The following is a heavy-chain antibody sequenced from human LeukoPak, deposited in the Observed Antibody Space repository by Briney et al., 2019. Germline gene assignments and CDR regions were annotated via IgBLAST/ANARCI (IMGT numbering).Heavy chain of an antibody. V-gene: IGHV3-30*02. Sequence: PGGSLRLSCVASGFTFSTYGMHWVRQAPGKGLEWVAFMQYDGSHKYYADSVKGRFTISRDDSKNTLYLQMSSLRVEDTAVYYCARDGFGHWGQGTLVTVSS. CDR3: ARDGFGH. J-gene: IGHJ1*01. CDR1: GFTFSTYG. D-gene: IGHD3-10*01. CDR2: MQYDGSHK.